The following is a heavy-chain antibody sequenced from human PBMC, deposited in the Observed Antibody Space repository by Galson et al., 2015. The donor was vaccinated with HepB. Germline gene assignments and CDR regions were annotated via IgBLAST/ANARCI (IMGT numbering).Heavy chain of an antibody. CDR2: IIPILGIA. V-gene: IGHV1-69*02. Sequence: SVKVSCKASGGTLSSYTISWVRQAPGQGLEWMGRIIPILGIANYAQKFQGRVTITADKSTSTAYMELSSLRSEDTAVYYCVRGDYGSFDYWGQGTLVTVSS. D-gene: IGHD4-17*01. J-gene: IGHJ4*02. CDR3: VRGDYGSFDY. CDR1: GGTLSSYT.